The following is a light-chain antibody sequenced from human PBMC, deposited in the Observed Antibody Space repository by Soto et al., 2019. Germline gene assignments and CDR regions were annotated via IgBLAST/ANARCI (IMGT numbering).Light chain of an antibody. CDR1: SSDVGGYNY. V-gene: IGLV2-23*01. Sequence: QSALTQPASVSGSPGQSITISCTGTSSDVGGYNYVSWYQQHPGKAPKVIIYDDTKRPSGVSSRFSGSKSGNTASLTISGLQAEDEADYYCCSFAGSSTSFGGGTKLTVL. J-gene: IGLJ3*02. CDR3: CSFAGSSTS. CDR2: DDT.